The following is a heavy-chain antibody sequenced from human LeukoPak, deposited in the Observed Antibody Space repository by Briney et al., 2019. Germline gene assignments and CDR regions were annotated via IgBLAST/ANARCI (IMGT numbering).Heavy chain of an antibody. Sequence: GGSLTLSCTTSGFTFTLYWMAWIRQSPGKGLEWVTNISQDESQQYYLESVEGRFTVSRDNARNSVYLHMNNLRVEDTAVYYCSNGIYSPSYWGRGTLVTVSS. CDR2: ISQDESQQ. V-gene: IGHV3-7*01. CDR3: SNGIYSPSY. D-gene: IGHD6-13*01. J-gene: IGHJ4*02. CDR1: GFTFTLYW.